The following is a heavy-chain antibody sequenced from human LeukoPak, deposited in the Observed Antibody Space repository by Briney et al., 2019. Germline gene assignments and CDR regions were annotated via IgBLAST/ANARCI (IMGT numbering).Heavy chain of an antibody. D-gene: IGHD3-22*01. CDR3: ARANDSSGYFGVY. J-gene: IGHJ4*02. CDR2: IIPIFDTA. V-gene: IGHV1-69*13. Sequence: SVKVSCKASGGPFSNYAISWVRQAPGQGLEWMGGIIPIFDTANYARKFQGRVTITADESTSTAYMELSSLRSEDTAVYYCARANDSSGYFGVYWGQGTLVTVSS. CDR1: GGPFSNYA.